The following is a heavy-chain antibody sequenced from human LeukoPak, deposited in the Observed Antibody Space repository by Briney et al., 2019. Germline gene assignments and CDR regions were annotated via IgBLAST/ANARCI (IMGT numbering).Heavy chain of an antibody. CDR1: GFTFSSYS. J-gene: IGHJ4*02. CDR2: ISSSSNYI. V-gene: IGHV3-21*01. CDR3: ARGGGYSYGSFDY. D-gene: IGHD5-18*01. Sequence: GGSLRLSCAASGFTFSSYSMNWVRQAPGKGLEWVSSISSSSNYIYYADSVKGRFTISRDNAKNTLYLQMNSLRAEDTAVYYCARGGGYSYGSFDYWGQGTLVTVSS.